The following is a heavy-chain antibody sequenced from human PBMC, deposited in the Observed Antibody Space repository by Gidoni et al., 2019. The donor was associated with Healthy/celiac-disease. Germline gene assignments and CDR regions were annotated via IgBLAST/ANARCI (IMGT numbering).Heavy chain of an antibody. D-gene: IGHD6-19*01. Sequence: QVQLVESGGGVVQPGRSLRLSCAASGFTFSSYGMDWVRQAPGKGLEWVAVISYDGSNKYYADSVKGRFTISRDNSKNTLYLQMNSLRAEDTAVYYCAKDRGGDSGWYSNIGYWGQGTLVTVSS. J-gene: IGHJ4*02. CDR3: AKDRGGDSGWYSNIGY. CDR1: GFTFSSYG. V-gene: IGHV3-30*18. CDR2: ISYDGSNK.